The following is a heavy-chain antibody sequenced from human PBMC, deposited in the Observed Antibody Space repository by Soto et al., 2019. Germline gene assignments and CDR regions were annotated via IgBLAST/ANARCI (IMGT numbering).Heavy chain of an antibody. V-gene: IGHV1-58*02. J-gene: IGHJ6*02. CDR3: AAGVALRGSYLSYYYGMDV. CDR2: IVVGSGNT. CDR1: GFTFTSSA. Sequence: SVKVSCKASGFTFTSSAMQWVRQARGQRLEWIGWIVVGSGNTNYAQKFQERVTITRDMSTSTAYMELSSLRSEDTAVYYCAAGVALRGSYLSYYYGMDVWGQGTTVTVSS. D-gene: IGHD1-26*01.